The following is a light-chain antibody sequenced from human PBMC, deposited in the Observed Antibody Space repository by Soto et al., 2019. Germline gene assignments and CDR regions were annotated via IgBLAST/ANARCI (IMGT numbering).Light chain of an antibody. J-gene: IGKJ4*01. V-gene: IGKV1-39*01. Sequence: DIQMTQSPSSLSASVGDRVTITCRASQSISGYLNWYQQKPGKAPKVLISGASTLHNGVPSRFSGRRSGTDFTLTISSLQPEDVATYYCQQSLSTLLTFGGGTKVEIK. CDR2: GAS. CDR3: QQSLSTLLT. CDR1: QSISGY.